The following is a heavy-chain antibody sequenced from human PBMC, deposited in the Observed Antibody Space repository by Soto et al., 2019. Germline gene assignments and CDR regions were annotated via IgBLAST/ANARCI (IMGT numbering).Heavy chain of an antibody. CDR2: IKQDGSEK. CDR1: GFTFSSYW. V-gene: IGHV3-7*01. Sequence: GGSLRLSCAASGFTFSSYWMSWVRQAPGKGLEWVANIKQDGSEKYYVDSVKGRFTISKDNAKNPLYLQMNSLRAEDTAVYYCAGWIGRVGQGGFDYWGQGTLVTVSS. J-gene: IGHJ4*02. D-gene: IGHD1-26*01. CDR3: AGWIGRVGQGGFDY.